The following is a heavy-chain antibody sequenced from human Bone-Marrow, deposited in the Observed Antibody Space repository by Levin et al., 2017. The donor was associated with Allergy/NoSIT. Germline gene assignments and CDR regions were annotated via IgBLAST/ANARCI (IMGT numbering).Heavy chain of an antibody. Sequence: ESLKISCTVSGYSITSGFYWGWIRQSPGKGLEWIGSIYHSGSSYHNPPLKSRVSISVDTSKNQLSLTLTSVTAADRALYYCVKGGVRRDGYNHFDSWGQGILVTVSS. J-gene: IGHJ4*02. CDR1: GYSITSGFY. CDR2: IYHSGSS. V-gene: IGHV4-38-2*02. D-gene: IGHD5-24*01. CDR3: VKGGVRRDGYNHFDS.